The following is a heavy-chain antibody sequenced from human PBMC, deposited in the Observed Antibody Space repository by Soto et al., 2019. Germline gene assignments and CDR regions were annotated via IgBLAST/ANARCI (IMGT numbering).Heavy chain of an antibody. D-gene: IGHD1-1*01. CDR3: ATDVRWNIDY. V-gene: IGHV1-69*13. CDR1: VSTYSRYA. Sequence: SSVKVACKASVSTYSRYAISWVGQATGNGLGWMRGNNPIFDTANNAPEVQGRDPITADQSTGTADMEPSNLRSGDTAVYYGATDVRWNIDYWGQGTLVTVSS. CDR2: NNPIFDTA. J-gene: IGHJ4*02.